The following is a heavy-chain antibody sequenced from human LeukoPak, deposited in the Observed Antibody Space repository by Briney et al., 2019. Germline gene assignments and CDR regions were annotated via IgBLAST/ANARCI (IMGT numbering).Heavy chain of an antibody. V-gene: IGHV4-39*07. CDR1: GGSISSGGYY. Sequence: PSETLSLTCTVSGGSISSGGYYWIWIRQPPGKGLEWIGEINHSGSTNYNPSLKSRVTISVDTSKNQFSLKLSSVTAADTAVYYCASGSVAVAGRNWLDPWGQGTLVTVSS. D-gene: IGHD6-19*01. CDR3: ASGSVAVAGRNWLDP. CDR2: INHSGST. J-gene: IGHJ5*02.